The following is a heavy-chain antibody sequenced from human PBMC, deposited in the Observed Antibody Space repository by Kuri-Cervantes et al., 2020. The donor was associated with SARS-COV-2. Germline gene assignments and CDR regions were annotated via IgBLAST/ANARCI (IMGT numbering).Heavy chain of an antibody. Sequence: ASVTVSCQASGYTFPSYGISWVRQAPGQGLEWMGWISAYNCNTNYAQKHQGRVTMTTDTSTSTAYMELRSLRSDDTAVYYCARALTSNYYDSSCPPGGYWGQGTLVTVSS. CDR1: GYTFPSYG. CDR3: ARALTSNYYDSSCPPGGY. J-gene: IGHJ4*02. CDR2: ISAYNCNT. V-gene: IGHV1-18*01. D-gene: IGHD3-22*01.